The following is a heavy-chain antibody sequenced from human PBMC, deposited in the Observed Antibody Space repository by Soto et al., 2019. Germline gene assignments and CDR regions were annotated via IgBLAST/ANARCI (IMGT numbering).Heavy chain of an antibody. Sequence: QVQLQESGPGLVKPSETLSLTCTVSGGSISNYYWSWIRQSPGMGLEWIGYIYSSGSANYNPSLKTRIIIXXDXSXXQFSLKLTSVTAADTAVYFCARGGSSWTGAWYFDLWGRGTLVTVSS. V-gene: IGHV4-59*01. D-gene: IGHD6-13*01. CDR2: IYSSGSA. CDR1: GGSISNYY. J-gene: IGHJ2*01. CDR3: ARGGSSWTGAWYFDL.